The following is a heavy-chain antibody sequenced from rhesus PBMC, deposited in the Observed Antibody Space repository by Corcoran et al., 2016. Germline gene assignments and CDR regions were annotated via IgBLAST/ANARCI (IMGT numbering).Heavy chain of an antibody. CDR3: TRGAAAGTHLDY. CDR1: GYTFTSYY. D-gene: IGHD6-31*01. CDR2: ISPYNVNK. J-gene: IGHJ4*01. Sequence: QVQLVQSGAEIKQPGASVKLSCKASGYTFTSYYMHWVRQAPGQGLEWIGLISPYNVNKGYAQNFQGRVTITTDTSTSTGYMELSSLRSEDTAVHYCTRGAAAGTHLDYWGQGVLVTVSS. V-gene: IGHV1-1*01.